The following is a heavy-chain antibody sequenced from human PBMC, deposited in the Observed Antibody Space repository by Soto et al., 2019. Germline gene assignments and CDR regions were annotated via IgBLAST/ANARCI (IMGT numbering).Heavy chain of an antibody. J-gene: IGHJ4*02. V-gene: IGHV4-31*03. D-gene: IGHD1-26*01. Sequence: SETLSLTCTVAGGSISSGGYYWSWIRQHPGKGLEWIGDINHSGSTNYNPSLKSRVTISVDTSKNQFSLKLSSVTAADTAVYYCARGGRRRELPLDYWGQGTLVTVSS. CDR1: GGSISSGGYY. CDR3: ARGGRRRELPLDY. CDR2: INHSGST.